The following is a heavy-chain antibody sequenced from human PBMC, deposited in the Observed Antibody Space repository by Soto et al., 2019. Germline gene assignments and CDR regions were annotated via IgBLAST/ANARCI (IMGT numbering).Heavy chain of an antibody. D-gene: IGHD3-3*02. V-gene: IGHV3-23*01. CDR1: GFIFSNYA. J-gene: IGHJ4*02. Sequence: EVQLLESGGGLVQPGGSLRLSCAASGFIFSNYAMNWVRQAPEKGLEWVSAISGSGGSTYYAGSVEGRFTISRDNSKKTLYLQMNSLRAEDTAIYYCIQTIRYWGQGTLVTVSS. CDR2: ISGSGGST. CDR3: IQTIRY.